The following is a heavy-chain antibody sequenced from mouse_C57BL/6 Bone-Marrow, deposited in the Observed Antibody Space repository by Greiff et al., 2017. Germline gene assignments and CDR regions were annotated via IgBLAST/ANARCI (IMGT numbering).Heavy chain of an antibody. CDR3: AISRLLRYCFDY. Sequence: VQLQQPGAELVKPGASVKLSCKASGYTFTSYWMHWVKQRPGQGLEWIGMIHPNSGSTNYNEKFKSKATLTVDKASSTAYMQLSSLTSEDSAVYYCAISRLLRYCFDYWGQGTTLTVSS. V-gene: IGHV1-64*01. CDR2: IHPNSGST. J-gene: IGHJ2*01. D-gene: IGHD1-1*01. CDR1: GYTFTSYW.